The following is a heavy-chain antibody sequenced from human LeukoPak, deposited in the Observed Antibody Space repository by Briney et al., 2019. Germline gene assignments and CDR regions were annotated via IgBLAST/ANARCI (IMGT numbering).Heavy chain of an antibody. D-gene: IGHD5/OR15-5a*01. J-gene: IGHJ4*02. CDR2: IYTSGST. Sequence: SETLSLTCTVSGGSISSYYWSWIRQPAGKGLEWIGRIYTSGSTDYNPSLKSRVTMSVDTSKNQFSLQLSSVTAADTAVYYCASSPRVSGPPSHWGQGTLVTVSS. V-gene: IGHV4-4*07. CDR3: ASSPRVSGPPSH. CDR1: GGSISSYY.